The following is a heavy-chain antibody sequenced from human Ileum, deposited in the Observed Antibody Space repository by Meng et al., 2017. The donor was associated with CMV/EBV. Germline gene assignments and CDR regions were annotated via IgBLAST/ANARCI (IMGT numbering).Heavy chain of an antibody. V-gene: IGHV1-2*02. J-gene: IGHJ4*02. Sequence: ASVKVSCKASGYTFTGYYMHWVRQAPGQGLEWMGWINPNSGGTNYAQKFQGSVTMTRDTSISTAYMELSRLRSDDTAVYYCARDSHCSSTSCPLDYWGQGTLVTVSS. CDR1: GYTFTGYY. CDR2: INPNSGGT. D-gene: IGHD2-2*01. CDR3: ARDSHCSSTSCPLDY.